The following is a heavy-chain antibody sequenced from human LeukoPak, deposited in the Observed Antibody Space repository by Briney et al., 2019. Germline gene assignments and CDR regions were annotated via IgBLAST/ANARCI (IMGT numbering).Heavy chain of an antibody. Sequence: SETLSLTCAVYGGSFSGYYWSWIRQPPGKGLEWIGEINHSGSTNYNPSLKSRVTISVDTSKNQFSLKLSSVTAANTAVYYCARGPQQWLVRHSVLGVWGQGTTVTVSS. D-gene: IGHD6-19*01. CDR1: GGSFSGYY. V-gene: IGHV4-34*01. CDR2: INHSGST. CDR3: ARGPQQWLVRHSVLGV. J-gene: IGHJ6*02.